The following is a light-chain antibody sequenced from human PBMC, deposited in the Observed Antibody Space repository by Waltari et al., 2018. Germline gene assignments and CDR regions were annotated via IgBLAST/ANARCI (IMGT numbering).Light chain of an antibody. Sequence: DIQMTQSPSTLSASVGDRVTITCRANQSLSVFLAWYQQKPGKAPKLLIYKASSLQSGVPSRFSGSGSGTEFTLTISSLQPDDFATYYCQQSWTFGQGTKVEIK. CDR1: QSLSVF. CDR2: KAS. J-gene: IGKJ1*01. CDR3: QQSWT. V-gene: IGKV1-5*03.